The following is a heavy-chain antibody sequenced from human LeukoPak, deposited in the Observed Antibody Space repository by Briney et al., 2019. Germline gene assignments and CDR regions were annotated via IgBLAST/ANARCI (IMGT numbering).Heavy chain of an antibody. Sequence: PSETLSLTCAVYGGPFSGYYRIWIRQPPGKGLEWIGEINHSGSTNYNPSLKSRVTISVDTSKNQFSLKLSSVTAADTAVYYCARSSVYAMSWFDPWGQGTLVTVSS. D-gene: IGHD2-8*01. J-gene: IGHJ5*02. CDR2: INHSGST. CDR3: ARSSVYAMSWFDP. V-gene: IGHV4-34*01. CDR1: GGPFSGYY.